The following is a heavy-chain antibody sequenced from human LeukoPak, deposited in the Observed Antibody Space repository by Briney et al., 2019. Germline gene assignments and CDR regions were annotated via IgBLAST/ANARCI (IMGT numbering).Heavy chain of an antibody. J-gene: IGHJ4*02. CDR2: ISSSGYYI. V-gene: IGHV3-21*01. Sequence: GGSLRLSCAASGFTFSRYTMNWVRQSPGKGLEWVSSISSSGYYIYYADSVKGLFTISRDNAKNSLYLQMNSLRAEDTAVYYCARDLVSRSNYWGQGTPVTVSS. CDR1: GFTFSRYT. CDR3: ARDLVSRSNY. D-gene: IGHD6-6*01.